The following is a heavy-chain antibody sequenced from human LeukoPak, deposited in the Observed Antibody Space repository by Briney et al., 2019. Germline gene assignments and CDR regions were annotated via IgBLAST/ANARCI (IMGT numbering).Heavy chain of an antibody. CDR3: ARPYGSGSYGWFDP. Sequence: SETLSLTCTVSGGSISSSSYYWGCIRQPPGKGLEWIGSIYYSGSTYYNPSLKSRVTISVDTSKHQFSLKLSSVTAADTAVYYCARPYGSGSYGWFDPWGQGTLVTVSS. V-gene: IGHV4-39*01. CDR1: GGSISSSSYY. CDR2: IYYSGST. D-gene: IGHD3-10*01. J-gene: IGHJ5*02.